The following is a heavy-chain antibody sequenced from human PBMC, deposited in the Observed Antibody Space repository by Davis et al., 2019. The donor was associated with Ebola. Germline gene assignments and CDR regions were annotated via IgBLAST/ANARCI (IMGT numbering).Heavy chain of an antibody. CDR1: GFTFSSYS. CDR3: ARRTGRRYCSSTSCYDYYYGMDV. D-gene: IGHD2-2*01. V-gene: IGHV4-34*01. Sequence: GSLRLSCAASGFTFSSYSMNWVRQAPGKGLEWIGDINHSGSTNYNPSLKSRVTISVDTSKNQFSLNLSSVTAADTAVYYCARRTGRRYCSSTSCYDYYYGMDVWGQGTTVTVSS. CDR2: INHSGST. J-gene: IGHJ6*02.